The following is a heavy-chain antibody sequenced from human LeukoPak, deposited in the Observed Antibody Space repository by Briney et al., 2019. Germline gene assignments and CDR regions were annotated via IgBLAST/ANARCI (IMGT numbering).Heavy chain of an antibody. CDR2: IKQDGSEK. CDR3: ARSNIVVVPAAIWFDY. V-gene: IGHV3-7*03. D-gene: IGHD2-2*01. CDR1: GFTFSSYW. J-gene: IGHJ4*02. Sequence: GGSLRHSCAASGFTFSSYWMNWVRQAPGKGLEWVANIKQDGSEKYYVDSVKGRFTISRDNAKNSLYLQMNSLRAEDTAVYYCARSNIVVVPAAIWFDYWGQGTLVTVSS.